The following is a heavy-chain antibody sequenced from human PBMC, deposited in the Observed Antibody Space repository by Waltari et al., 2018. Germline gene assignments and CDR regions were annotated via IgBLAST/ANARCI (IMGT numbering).Heavy chain of an antibody. J-gene: IGHJ4*02. CDR2: INEDESET. Sequence: EVQLVESGGGLVQPGGSLGLACVASGFTFSRHWRSWPRQAPGKGLEWVANINEDESETFYADSVKGRFTISRDNAKNSLYLQMNSLRVEDTAYYYCARDMGIYTNYAAYWGQGTLVTVSS. V-gene: IGHV3-7*01. CDR3: ARDMGIYTNYAAY. D-gene: IGHD4-4*01. CDR1: GFTFSRHW.